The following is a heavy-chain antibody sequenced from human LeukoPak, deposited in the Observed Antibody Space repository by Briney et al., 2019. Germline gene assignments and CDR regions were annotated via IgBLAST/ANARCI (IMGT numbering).Heavy chain of an antibody. D-gene: IGHD6-6*01. CDR3: ARVGRHQSVLNWFDP. V-gene: IGHV1-2*02. CDR2: INPNSGGT. CDR1: GYTFTDYY. J-gene: IGHJ5*02. Sequence: ASVKVSCKASGYTFTDYYMHWVRQAPGQGLEWMGWINPNSGGTNYAQKLQGRVTMTTDTSTSTAYMELRSLRSDDTAVYYCARVGRHQSVLNWFDPWGQGTLVTVSS.